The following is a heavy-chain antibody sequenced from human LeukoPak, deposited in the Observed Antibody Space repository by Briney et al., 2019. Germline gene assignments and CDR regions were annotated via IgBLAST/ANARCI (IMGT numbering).Heavy chain of an antibody. CDR2: IKQDGSEY. CDR3: AREPSGSGGYDY. J-gene: IGHJ4*02. Sequence: GGPLRLPCAASGFPLSTYWMSWVRRAPGRGLEWVANIKQDGSEYYYVDSVKGRFTVSRDNSKNTLYLQMSSLRAEDTAVYYCAREPSGSGGYDYWGQGTLVTVSS. V-gene: IGHV3-7*01. CDR1: GFPLSTYW. D-gene: IGHD3-10*01.